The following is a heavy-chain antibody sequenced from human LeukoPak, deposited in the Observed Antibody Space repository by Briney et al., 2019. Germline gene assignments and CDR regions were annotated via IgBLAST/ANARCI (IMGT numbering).Heavy chain of an antibody. D-gene: IGHD4-17*01. CDR3: ARRLRGAVDAFDI. CDR1: GDTFTSYT. V-gene: IGHV1-69*02. CDR2: IIPMIDVT. Sequence: SVKVTCKASGDTFTSYTFNWVRQAPGQGLEWMGRIIPMIDVTNYAQKFQGRVTMTADNSTSTAYMELSGLRSEDTAVYYCARRLRGAVDAFDIWGQGTLVTVS. J-gene: IGHJ3*02.